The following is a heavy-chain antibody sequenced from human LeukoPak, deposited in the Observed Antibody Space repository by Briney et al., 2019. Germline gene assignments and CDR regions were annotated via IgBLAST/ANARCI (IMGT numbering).Heavy chain of an antibody. CDR3: ARDICSGGSCYGVFDY. V-gene: IGHV1-2*02. J-gene: IGHJ4*02. Sequence: ASVKVSCKASGYTFTGYYMHWVRQAPGQGLEWMGWINPNSGGTNYAQKFQGRVTMTRDTSISTAYMELSRLRSDDTDVYYCARDICSGGSCYGVFDYWGQGTLVTVSS. CDR1: GYTFTGYY. CDR2: INPNSGGT. D-gene: IGHD2-15*01.